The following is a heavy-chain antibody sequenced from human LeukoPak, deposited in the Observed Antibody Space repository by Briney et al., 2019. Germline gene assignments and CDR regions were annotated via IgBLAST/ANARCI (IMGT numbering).Heavy chain of an antibody. Sequence: SETLSLTCTVSGDSTSNYYWNWIRQPPGKRLEWIGSVYHSGNTNYNPSLGSRVTMSVDTSKNQFSLKVNSVTATDTAVYYCARRISGDYGNWLDPWGQGTLVTVSS. V-gene: IGHV4-59*12. CDR1: GDSTSNYY. CDR3: ARRISGDYGNWLDP. D-gene: IGHD4-17*01. J-gene: IGHJ5*02. CDR2: VYHSGNT.